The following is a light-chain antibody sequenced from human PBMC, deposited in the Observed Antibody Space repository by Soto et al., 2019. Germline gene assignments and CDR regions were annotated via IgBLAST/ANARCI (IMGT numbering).Light chain of an antibody. CDR2: LNSDGSH. CDR1: SGHSSSA. J-gene: IGLJ3*02. Sequence: QLVLTQSPSASASLGASVKLTCTLSSGHSSSAIAWHQQQPEKGPRFLMRLNSDGSHYKGDGIPDRFSGSSSGAERYLTISSLQSEDEAAYYCQTWGTGTWVFGGGTKVTVL. V-gene: IGLV4-69*01. CDR3: QTWGTGTWV.